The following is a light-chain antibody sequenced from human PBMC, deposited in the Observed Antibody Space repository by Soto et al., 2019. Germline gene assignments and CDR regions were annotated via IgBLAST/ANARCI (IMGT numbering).Light chain of an antibody. Sequence: SYELTQPPSVSVSPGQTASITCSGDKLGDKYACWYQQKPGQSPVLVIYQDRKRPSGIPERFSGSNSGNTATLTISGTQAMDEADYCCQAWDSSTAHVVFGGGTKLTVL. CDR2: QDR. J-gene: IGLJ2*01. CDR3: QAWDSSTAHVV. V-gene: IGLV3-1*01. CDR1: KLGDKY.